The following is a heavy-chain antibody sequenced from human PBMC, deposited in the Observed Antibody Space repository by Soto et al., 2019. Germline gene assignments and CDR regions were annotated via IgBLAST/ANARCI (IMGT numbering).Heavy chain of an antibody. CDR1: GFTFSSYG. CDR3: AKDRARGYDSSGYYPHREYYFDY. V-gene: IGHV3-30*18. J-gene: IGHJ4*02. CDR2: ISYDGSNK. D-gene: IGHD3-22*01. Sequence: QVQLVESGGGVVQPGRSLRLSCAASGFTFSSYGMHWVRQAPGKGLEWVAVISYDGSNKYYADSVKGRFTISRDNSKNTLYLQMNSLRAEDTAVYYCAKDRARGYDSSGYYPHREYYFDYWGQGTLVTVSS.